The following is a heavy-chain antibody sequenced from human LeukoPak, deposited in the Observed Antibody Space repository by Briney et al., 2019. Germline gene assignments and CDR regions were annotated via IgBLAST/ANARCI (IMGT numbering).Heavy chain of an antibody. CDR2: ISYDGSNK. CDR1: GFTFSSYG. Sequence: GGSLRLSCVASGFTFSSYGMHWVRQAPGKGLEWVAVISYDGSNKYFADSVKGRFTISRDNSKNTLSLQMNSLRAEDTAVYYCARDLSAYCGGDCYLVYWGQGTLVTVSS. CDR3: ARDLSAYCGGDCYLVY. D-gene: IGHD2-21*02. V-gene: IGHV3-30*19. J-gene: IGHJ4*02.